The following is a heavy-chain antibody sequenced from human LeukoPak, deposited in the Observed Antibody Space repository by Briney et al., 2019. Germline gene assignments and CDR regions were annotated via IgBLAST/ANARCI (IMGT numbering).Heavy chain of an antibody. J-gene: IGHJ4*02. V-gene: IGHV3-69-1*02. Sequence: AGSLRLSCTASGFTFSDYEMNWVRQAPGKGLEWVSYISSSDTIYYADSVKGRFTISRDNAKNSLYLQMNSLRPEDTGVYYCARVALHYKRNYGTDYWGQGTLVTVSS. CDR2: ISSSDTI. CDR1: GFTFSDYE. CDR3: ARVALHYKRNYGTDY. D-gene: IGHD1-7*01.